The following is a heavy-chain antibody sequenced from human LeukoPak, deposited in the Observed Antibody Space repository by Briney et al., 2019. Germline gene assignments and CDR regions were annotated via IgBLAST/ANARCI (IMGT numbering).Heavy chain of an antibody. CDR2: ISYDGNNR. CDR3: AKVKGEVIGAFDI. V-gene: IGHV3-30*18. Sequence: GGSLRLSCAASRFAFSSYGMHWVRQAPGKGLEWVAVISYDGNNRYYADSVKGRFTISRYNSKNTLYLQMNSLRAEDTAVYYCAKVKGEVIGAFDIWGQGTMVTVSS. J-gene: IGHJ3*02. CDR1: RFAFSSYG. D-gene: IGHD3-16*01.